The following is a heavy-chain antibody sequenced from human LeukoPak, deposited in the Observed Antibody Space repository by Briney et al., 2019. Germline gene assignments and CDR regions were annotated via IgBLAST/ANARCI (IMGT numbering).Heavy chain of an antibody. CDR3: AKDPGGSSGYPDAFDI. V-gene: IGHV3-30*18. Sequence: HPGGSLRLSCAASGFTFSSYGMHWVRQAPGKGLEWVAVISYDGSNKYYADSVKGRFTISRDNSKNTLYLQMNSLRAEDTAVYYCAKDPGGSSGYPDAFDIWGQGTMVTVS. CDR2: ISYDGSNK. D-gene: IGHD3-22*01. J-gene: IGHJ3*02. CDR1: GFTFSSYG.